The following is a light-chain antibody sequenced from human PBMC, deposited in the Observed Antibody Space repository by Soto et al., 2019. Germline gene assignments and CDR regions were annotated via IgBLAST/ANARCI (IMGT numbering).Light chain of an antibody. CDR3: SSYTSSSTLYV. CDR1: SSDVGGYNY. J-gene: IGLJ1*01. CDR2: DVS. Sequence: QSLLTQPASVSGSPGQSITISCTGTSSDVGGYNYVSWYQQHPGKAPKLMIYDVSNRPSGVSNRFSGSKSGNTASLTISGLQAEDEADYYCSSYTSSSTLYVFGTGTKVTGL. V-gene: IGLV2-14*01.